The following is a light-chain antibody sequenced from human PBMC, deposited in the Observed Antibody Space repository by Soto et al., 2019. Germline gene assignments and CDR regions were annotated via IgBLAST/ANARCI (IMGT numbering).Light chain of an antibody. CDR2: SYN. J-gene: IGLJ2*01. CDR3: SSYTSSSTHVV. V-gene: IGLV1-44*01. CDR1: SSNIGGEA. Sequence: QSVLTQPPSTSGTPGQRVTISCSGSSSNIGGEAVNWYQQLPGTAPKLLIYSYNQRPSGVPDRFSGSKSGNTASLTISGLQAEDEADYYCSSYTSSSTHVVFGGGTKLTVL.